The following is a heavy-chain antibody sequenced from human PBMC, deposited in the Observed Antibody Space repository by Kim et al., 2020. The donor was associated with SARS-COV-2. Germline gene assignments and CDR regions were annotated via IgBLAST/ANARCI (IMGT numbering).Heavy chain of an antibody. V-gene: IGHV4-39*01. CDR2: IYYSGST. J-gene: IGHJ6*02. CDR3: ARTDSSSWSGMDV. CDR1: GGSISSSSYY. Sequence: SETLSLTCTVSGGSISSSSYYWGWIRQPPGKGLEWIGSIYYSGSTYYNPSLKSRVTISIDTSKNQFSLKLSSVTAADTAVYYCARTDSSSWSGMDVWGQG. D-gene: IGHD6-13*01.